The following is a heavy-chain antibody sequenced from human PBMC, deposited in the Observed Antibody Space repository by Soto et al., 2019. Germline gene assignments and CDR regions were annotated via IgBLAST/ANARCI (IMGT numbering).Heavy chain of an antibody. CDR1: GYTFTNYG. J-gene: IGHJ6*02. Sequence: QVQVVQSGDEVKKPGASVKVSCKASGYTFTNYGFSWVRQAPGQGLEWLGWISGYNGNTKYAEKFQGRVTMTTVTGTSRAHMELRSLRSDDTAVYYCAREGQTPYYYYGMDVWDQGTAVTVSS. V-gene: IGHV1-18*01. CDR2: ISGYNGNT. CDR3: AREGQTPYYYYGMDV.